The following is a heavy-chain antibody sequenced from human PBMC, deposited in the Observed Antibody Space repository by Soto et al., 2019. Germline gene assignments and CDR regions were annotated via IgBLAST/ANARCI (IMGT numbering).Heavy chain of an antibody. CDR3: ARVGYSGSGDRALNWFDP. J-gene: IGHJ5*02. CDR1: GGSFSGYY. CDR2: INHSGST. Sequence: SETLSLTCAVYGGSFSGYYWSWIRQPPGKGLEWIGEINHSGSTNYNPSLKSRVTISVDTSKNQFSLKLSSVTAADTAVYYCARVGYSGSGDRALNWFDPWGQGTLVTVSS. D-gene: IGHD5-12*01. V-gene: IGHV4-34*01.